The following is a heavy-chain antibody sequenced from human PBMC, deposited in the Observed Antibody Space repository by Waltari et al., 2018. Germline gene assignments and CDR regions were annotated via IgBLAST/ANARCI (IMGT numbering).Heavy chain of an antibody. D-gene: IGHD4-17*01. CDR3: ARDQRSGDY. CDR1: GGSINDNYY. J-gene: IGHJ4*02. V-gene: IGHV4-39*07. Sequence: QVRLQESGPGLVKPSETLSLTYAVSGGSINDNYYWDWIRRPPGKGLEWIGHIYGSNGTTFYSPSLKSRVTISKDTSKNQFFLNLNSVTAADTAVYYCARDQRSGDYWGQGVLVTVSS. CDR2: IYGSNGTT.